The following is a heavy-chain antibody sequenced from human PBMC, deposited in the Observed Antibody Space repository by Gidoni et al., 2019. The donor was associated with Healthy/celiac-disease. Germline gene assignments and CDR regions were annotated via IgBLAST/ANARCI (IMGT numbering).Heavy chain of an antibody. V-gene: IGHV4-38-2*02. CDR3: AREVPEGYFDY. J-gene: IGHJ4*02. CDR2: IYHSGST. Sequence: QVQLQESGPGLVKPSETLSLTCTVPGYSISSGYYWGWIRQPPGKGLEWIGSIYHSGSTYYNPSLKSRVTISVDTSKNQFSLKLSSVTAADTAVYYCAREVPEGYFDYWGQGTLVTVSS. CDR1: GYSISSGYY.